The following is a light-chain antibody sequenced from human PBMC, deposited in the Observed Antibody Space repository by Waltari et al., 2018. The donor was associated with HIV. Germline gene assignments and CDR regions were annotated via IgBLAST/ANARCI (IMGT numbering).Light chain of an antibody. Sequence: EILMTQSPATLSVSPGERATLSCRASQSVNSNLAWDQQKPGQTTRLLIYGTSTRATDIPARFSGSGSGTEFTLTISSLQSEDFAVYYCHHYNNWRETFGQGTKVEIK. CDR3: HHYNNWRET. CDR1: QSVNSN. CDR2: GTS. V-gene: IGKV3-15*01. J-gene: IGKJ1*01.